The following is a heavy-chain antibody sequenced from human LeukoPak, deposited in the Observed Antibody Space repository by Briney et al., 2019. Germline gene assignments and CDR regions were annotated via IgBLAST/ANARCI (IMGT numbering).Heavy chain of an antibody. J-gene: IGHJ2*01. V-gene: IGHV4-39*07. D-gene: IGHD2-2*01. CDR2: IYYSGST. Sequence: SETLSLTCTVSGGSISSRSYYWGWIRQPPGKGLEWIGSIYYSGSTNYNPSLKSRVTISVDTSKNQFSLKLSSVTAADTAVYYCARDPGVGYCSSTSCPYWYFDLWGRGTLVTVSS. CDR1: GGSISSRSYY. CDR3: ARDPGVGYCSSTSCPYWYFDL.